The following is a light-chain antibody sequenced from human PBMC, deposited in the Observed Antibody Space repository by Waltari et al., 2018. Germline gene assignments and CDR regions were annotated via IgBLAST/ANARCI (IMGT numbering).Light chain of an antibody. Sequence: DVVMTQSPLSLPVTLGQSASISCRSSLSLVSGDGHTYLHWFHQRPGQSPRRLIYEIFVRDVGVPDRFSASGSGTEFTLKISRVEAEDVGVYYCIQGTHEPTFGQGTKLEIK. CDR1: LSLVSGDGHTY. CDR2: EIF. CDR3: IQGTHEPT. J-gene: IGKJ2*01. V-gene: IGKV2-30*01.